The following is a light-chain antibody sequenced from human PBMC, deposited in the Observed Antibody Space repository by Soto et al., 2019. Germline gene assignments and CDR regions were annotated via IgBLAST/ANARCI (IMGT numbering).Light chain of an antibody. CDR1: SSDVGGYNY. V-gene: IGLV2-14*01. J-gene: IGLJ2*01. CDR3: SAYTTSSTLVL. CDR2: DVT. Sequence: QSALTQPASVSGSPGQSITISCTGTSSDVGGYNYVSWYQQHPGKAPKLMTYDVTTRPSGVSNRFSGSKSGNTASLTISGLQAEDEADYYCSAYTTSSTLVLFGGVTQLTVL.